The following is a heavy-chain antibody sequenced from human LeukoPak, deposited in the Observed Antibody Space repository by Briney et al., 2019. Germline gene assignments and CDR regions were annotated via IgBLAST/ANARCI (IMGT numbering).Heavy chain of an antibody. D-gene: IGHD3-10*01. CDR2: INHRGST. V-gene: IGHV4-34*01. J-gene: IGHJ5*02. CDR3: AKSLYGSGSYYNWFDP. Sequence: SETLSLACVVYGGSFSGYYWSWIRQSPGKGLEWIGEINHRGSTNYNPSLKRRVTISLDTSKNQFSLRLSSVTAADTAVYYCAKSLYGSGSYYNWFDPWGQGTLVTVSS. CDR1: GGSFSGYY.